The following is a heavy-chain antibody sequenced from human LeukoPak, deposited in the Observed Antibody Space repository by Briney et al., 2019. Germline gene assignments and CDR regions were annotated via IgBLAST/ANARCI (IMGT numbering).Heavy chain of an antibody. CDR1: GYTLTSYW. V-gene: IGHV5-10-1*01. CDR3: ARLQRGAAAGTFDY. CDR2: IDPSDSYT. Sequence: GESLKISCKGSGYTLTSYWISWVRQMPGKGLEWMGRIDPSDSYTNYSPSLQGHVTISADKSISTAYLQWSSLKASDTAMYYCARLQRGAAAGTFDYWGPGTLVTVSS. D-gene: IGHD6-13*01. J-gene: IGHJ4*02.